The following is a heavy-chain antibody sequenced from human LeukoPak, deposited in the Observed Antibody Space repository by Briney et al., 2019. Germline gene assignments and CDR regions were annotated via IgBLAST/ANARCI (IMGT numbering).Heavy chain of an antibody. CDR1: GFTVSSNY. V-gene: IGHV3-66*01. CDR2: IYSGGST. Sequence: GGSLRLSCAASGFTVSSNYMRWVRQAPGKGLGWVSVIYSGGSTYYANSVKGRFTIPRDNSKNTLYLQMNSLRAEDTAVYYCARDYPAMLSGYEDYYYGMDVWGQGTTVTVSS. D-gene: IGHD5-12*01. J-gene: IGHJ6*02. CDR3: ARDYPAMLSGYEDYYYGMDV.